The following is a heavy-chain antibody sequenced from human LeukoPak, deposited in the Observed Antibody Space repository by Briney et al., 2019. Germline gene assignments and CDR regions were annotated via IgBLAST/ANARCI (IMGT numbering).Heavy chain of an antibody. CDR1: GYTFSNYD. J-gene: IGHJ4*02. Sequence: ASVKVSCKASGYTFSNYDINWVRQATGQGLEWMGWMNPNSGNTGYAQKFQGRVTMTRNTSISTAYMELSSLRSEDTAVYYCARGLIAAADGRDYWGQGTLVTVSS. V-gene: IGHV1-8*01. CDR3: ARGLIAAADGRDY. D-gene: IGHD6-13*01. CDR2: MNPNSGNT.